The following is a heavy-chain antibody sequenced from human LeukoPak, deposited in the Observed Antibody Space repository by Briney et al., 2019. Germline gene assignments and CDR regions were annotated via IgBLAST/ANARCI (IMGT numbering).Heavy chain of an antibody. D-gene: IGHD3-10*01. CDR3: ATGLFSYYCGSGA. CDR2: INPNGGGP. Sequence: ASVKVSCKASGYTFTGYYMHWVRQAPGQGLEWMGWINPNGGGPKYAPKFQGRVTMTRDTSINTVYMELSRLRSDDTAVYYCATGLFSYYCGSGAWGQGTLVTVSS. V-gene: IGHV1-2*02. J-gene: IGHJ4*02. CDR1: GYTFTGYY.